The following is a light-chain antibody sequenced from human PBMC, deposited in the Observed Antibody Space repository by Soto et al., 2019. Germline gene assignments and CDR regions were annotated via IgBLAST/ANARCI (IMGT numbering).Light chain of an antibody. CDR3: QQYAGSPST. CDR1: QSVSNSY. J-gene: IGKJ1*01. Sequence: EIVLTQSPGTLSLSPGERATLSCRASQSVSNSYLAWYQQKPGQGPRLLIYGASSRATGIPDRFSGSGSGTDFTLTISSLEPEDFAVYYCQQYAGSPSTFGQGTKVEI. CDR2: GAS. V-gene: IGKV3-20*01.